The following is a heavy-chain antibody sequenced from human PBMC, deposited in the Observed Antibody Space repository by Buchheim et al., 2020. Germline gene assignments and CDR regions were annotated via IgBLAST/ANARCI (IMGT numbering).Heavy chain of an antibody. CDR2: IYPGDSDT. Sequence: EVQLVQSGAEVKKPGESLKISCKGSGYSFTRYWIGWVRQMPGKGLEWMGIIYPGDSDTRYSPSFQGQVTISADKSISTAYLQWSSLKASDTAMYYCARHGPSSTPEAGRGGPALMDVWGQGTT. D-gene: IGHD5/OR15-5a*01. J-gene: IGHJ6*02. CDR3: ARHGPSSTPEAGRGGPALMDV. CDR1: GYSFTRYW. V-gene: IGHV5-51*01.